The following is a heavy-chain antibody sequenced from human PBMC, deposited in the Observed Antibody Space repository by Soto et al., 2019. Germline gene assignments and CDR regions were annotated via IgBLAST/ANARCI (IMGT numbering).Heavy chain of an antibody. CDR1: GGTFSSYA. CDR2: IIPIFGTA. CDR3: ARVDCSSTSCYYYYYYGMDV. Sequence: QVQLVQSGAEVKKPGSSVKVSCKASGGTFSSYAISWVRQAPGQGLEWMGGIIPIFGTANYAQKFQGRVTITVDESTSTAYMELSSLRSEDTAVYYCARVDCSSTSCYYYYYYGMDVWGQGTTVTVSS. J-gene: IGHJ6*02. D-gene: IGHD2-2*01. V-gene: IGHV1-69*01.